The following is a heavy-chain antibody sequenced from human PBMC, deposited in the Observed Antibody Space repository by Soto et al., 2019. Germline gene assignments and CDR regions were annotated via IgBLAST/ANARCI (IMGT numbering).Heavy chain of an antibody. D-gene: IGHD6-19*01. CDR1: GLSFSRYW. Sequence: GGSLRLSCAASGLSFSRYWMSWVRQAPGKGLEWVANINQDGSEQHSVDSVKGRFTISRDNAKNSLYLHMNSLRAEDTAVYYCASNVQATLWLILLENVFDICGQGTMVTVSS. CDR3: ASNVQATLWLILLENVFDI. V-gene: IGHV3-7*01. CDR2: INQDGSEQ. J-gene: IGHJ3*02.